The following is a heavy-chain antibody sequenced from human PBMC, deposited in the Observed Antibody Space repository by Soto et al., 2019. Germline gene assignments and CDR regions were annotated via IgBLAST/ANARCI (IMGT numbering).Heavy chain of an antibody. Sequence: QEQLQQWGAGLLKPSETLSLTCAVYGGFVSSGNYYWSWIRQPPGKGLEWIGEMSHSGGTHFNPSFRGRVTRSVDTSKNQFSLKMSSVTAADTVLYYCARVERGTATTVVDAFDIWGPGTMVTVSS. CDR3: ARVERGTATTVVDAFDI. V-gene: IGHV4-34*01. J-gene: IGHJ3*02. CDR1: GGFVSSGNYY. CDR2: MSHSGGT. D-gene: IGHD1-1*01.